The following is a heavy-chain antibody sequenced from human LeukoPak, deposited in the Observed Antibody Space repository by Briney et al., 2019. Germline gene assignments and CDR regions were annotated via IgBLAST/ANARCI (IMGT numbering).Heavy chain of an antibody. V-gene: IGHV3-23*01. J-gene: IGHJ3*02. Sequence: GGSLRLSCAASGLTFSSYAMSWVRQAPGKGLEWVSAISGSGGSTYYADSVKGRFTISRDNSKNTLYLQMNSLRAEDTAVYYCASAGIGVWSGYYTGRAFDIWGQGTMVTVSS. D-gene: IGHD3-3*01. CDR2: ISGSGGST. CDR3: ASAGIGVWSGYYTGRAFDI. CDR1: GLTFSSYA.